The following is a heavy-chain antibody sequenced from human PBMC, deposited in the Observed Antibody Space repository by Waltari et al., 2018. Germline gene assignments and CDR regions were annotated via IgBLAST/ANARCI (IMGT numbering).Heavy chain of an antibody. Sequence: QVQLVESGGGVVQPGGSLRLSCAASGFTFSSYGMHWVRQAPGKGLEWVAFIRYDGSNKYYADSVKGRFTISRDNSKNTLYLQMNSLRAEDTAVYYCAKDRTVTPGAFDYWGQGTLVTVSS. CDR1: GFTFSSYG. J-gene: IGHJ4*02. V-gene: IGHV3-30*02. CDR3: AKDRTVTPGAFDY. D-gene: IGHD4-17*01. CDR2: IRYDGSNK.